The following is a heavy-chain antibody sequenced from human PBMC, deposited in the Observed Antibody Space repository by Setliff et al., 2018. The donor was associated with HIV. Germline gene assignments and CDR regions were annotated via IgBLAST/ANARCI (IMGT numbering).Heavy chain of an antibody. CDR1: GGSISSGGFY. V-gene: IGHV4-31*03. D-gene: IGHD3-10*01. CDR3: ARGLNYYGSGSYLPLGY. Sequence: PSETLSLTCTVTGGSISSGGFYWTWIRQHPGKGLEWIGYIYNTGSTYHASLKSRVTISKDTSKNQISLKLRSVTAADTAVYYCARGLNYYGSGSYLPLGYWGQGTLVTVSS. J-gene: IGHJ4*02. CDR2: IYNTGST.